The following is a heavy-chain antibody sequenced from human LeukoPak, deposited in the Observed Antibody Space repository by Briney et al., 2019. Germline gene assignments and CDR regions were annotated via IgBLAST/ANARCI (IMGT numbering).Heavy chain of an antibody. V-gene: IGHV3-48*01. CDR3: ARGRSIAAAGTFGY. CDR1: GFTFSSYA. Sequence: GGSLRLSCAASGFTFSSYAMHWVRQAPGKGLEWVSYISSSSSTIYYADSVKGRFTISRDNAKNSLYLQMNSLRAEDTAVYYCARGRSIAAAGTFGYWGQGTLVTVSS. D-gene: IGHD6-13*01. J-gene: IGHJ4*02. CDR2: ISSSSSTI.